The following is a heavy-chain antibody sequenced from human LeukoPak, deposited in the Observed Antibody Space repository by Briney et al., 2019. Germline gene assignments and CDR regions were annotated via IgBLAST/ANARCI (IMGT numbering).Heavy chain of an antibody. CDR3: ARYLPARLRLGELSPIDI. CDR2: IKQDGSEK. CDR1: GFTFSSYW. Sequence: PGGSLRLSCAASGFTFSSYWMSWVRQAPGKGLEWVANIKQDGSEKYYVDSVKGRFTISRDNAKNSLYLQMNSLRAEDTAVYYCARYLPARLRLGELSPIDIWGQGTMVTVSS. D-gene: IGHD3-16*02. J-gene: IGHJ3*02. V-gene: IGHV3-7*01.